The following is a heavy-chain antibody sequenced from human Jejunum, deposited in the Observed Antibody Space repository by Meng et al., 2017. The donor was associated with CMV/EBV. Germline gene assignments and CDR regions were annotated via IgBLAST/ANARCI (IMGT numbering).Heavy chain of an antibody. J-gene: IGHJ4*02. CDR2: PYSTSPSSH. D-gene: IGHD3-3*01. CDR1: GDEVSSHIAT. Sequence: AILGDEVSSHIATFIIIRQSATPKLKWLAPPYSTSPSSHPSSPSLPGRITINADTAKNQFSLHLNSVTPEDTAVYYCVRDGTWRHWGQGTLVTVSS. CDR3: VRDGTWRH. V-gene: IGHV6-1*01.